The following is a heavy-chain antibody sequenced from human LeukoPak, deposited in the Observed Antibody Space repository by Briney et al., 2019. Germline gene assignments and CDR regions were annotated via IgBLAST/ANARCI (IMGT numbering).Heavy chain of an antibody. D-gene: IGHD2-21*02. Sequence: ASVKVSCKASGYTFTSYGISWVRQAPGQGLEWMGWINPNSGGANYAQKFQGWVTMTGDTSISTAYMELSRLRSDDTAVYYCARGGYCGGDCYSDLYYYYYVMDVWGQGTTVTVSS. CDR2: INPNSGGA. CDR1: GYTFTSYG. V-gene: IGHV1-2*04. J-gene: IGHJ6*02. CDR3: ARGGYCGGDCYSDLYYYYYVMDV.